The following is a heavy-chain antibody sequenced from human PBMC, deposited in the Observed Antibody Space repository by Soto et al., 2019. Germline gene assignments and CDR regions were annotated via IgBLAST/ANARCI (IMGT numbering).Heavy chain of an antibody. D-gene: IGHD2-2*01. CDR3: ARCARQQSAMGYYYYYMDV. CDR1: GGSISSYY. Sequence: PSETLSLTCTVSGGSISSYYWSWIRQPPGKGLEWIGYIYYSGSTNYNPSLKSRVTISVDTSKNQFSLKLSSVTAADTAVYYCARCARQQSAMGYYYYYMDVWGKGTTVTVSS. J-gene: IGHJ6*03. V-gene: IGHV4-59*08. CDR2: IYYSGST.